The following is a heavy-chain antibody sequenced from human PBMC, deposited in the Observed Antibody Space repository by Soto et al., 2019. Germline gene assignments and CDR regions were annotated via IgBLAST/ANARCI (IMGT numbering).Heavy chain of an antibody. CDR2: ISAYNGNT. J-gene: IGHJ4*02. V-gene: IGHV1-18*01. CDR3: ASEYYYGSGPWY. Sequence: QVQLVQSGAEVKKPGASVKVSCKASGYNFTSYGISWVRQAPGQGLQWMGWISAYNGNTNYAQKLQGRVTMTTDTSTRTSFLELRSLRSDDTAVYYCASEYYYGSGPWYWCKGTLVTVSS. CDR1: GYNFTSYG. D-gene: IGHD3-10*01.